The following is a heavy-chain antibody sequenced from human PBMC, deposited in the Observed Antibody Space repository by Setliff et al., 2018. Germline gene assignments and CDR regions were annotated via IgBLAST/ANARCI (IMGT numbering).Heavy chain of an antibody. CDR1: GFSLSTSGMC. D-gene: IGHD3-22*01. Sequence: GSGPTLVNPTQTLTLTCTFSGFSLSTSGMCVSWIRQPPGKALEWLARIDWDDDKYYSTSLKTRLTISKDTSKNQVVLTMTNMEPVDTATYYCARIFGDSSGCRVFDYWGQGTLVTVSS. CDR3: ARIFGDSSGCRVFDY. V-gene: IGHV2-70*11. CDR2: IDWDDDK. J-gene: IGHJ4*02.